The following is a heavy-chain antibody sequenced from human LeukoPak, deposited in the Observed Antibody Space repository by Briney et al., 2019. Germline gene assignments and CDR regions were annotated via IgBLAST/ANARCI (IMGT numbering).Heavy chain of an antibody. D-gene: IGHD6-19*01. J-gene: IGHJ6*03. CDR3: ARGRRIAVAGTNDYYYMDV. Sequence: ASVKVSCKASGYTFTSYGISWVRQAPGQGLEWMGWISAYNGNTNYAQKLQGRVTMTTDTSTSTAYMELRSLRSDDTAACYCARGRRIAVAGTNDYYYMDVWGKGTTVTVSS. V-gene: IGHV1-18*01. CDR2: ISAYNGNT. CDR1: GYTFTSYG.